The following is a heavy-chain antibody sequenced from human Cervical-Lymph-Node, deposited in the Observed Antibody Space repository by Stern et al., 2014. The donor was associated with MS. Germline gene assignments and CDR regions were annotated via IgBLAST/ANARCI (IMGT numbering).Heavy chain of an antibody. CDR3: VRGRWELLY. Sequence: VQLVESGGGVVQPGRSLRLSCATSGFTFSTYAMHWVRQAPGKGLEWVAVISADGTTPYYADSVKGRFTKSRDNSKNILILQMNSLKTEDTAVYYCVRGRWELLYWGQGTLVTVSS. J-gene: IGHJ4*02. D-gene: IGHD2-15*01. CDR2: ISADGTTP. V-gene: IGHV3-30*14. CDR1: GFTFSTYA.